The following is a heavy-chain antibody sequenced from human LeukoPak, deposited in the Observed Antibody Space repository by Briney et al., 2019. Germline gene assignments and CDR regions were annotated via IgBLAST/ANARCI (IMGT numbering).Heavy chain of an antibody. CDR3: AKAPGGVLLWFGEFIDY. CDR1: GFTFSSYG. J-gene: IGHJ4*02. V-gene: IGHV3-30*18. CDR2: ISYDGSNK. Sequence: GRSLGLSCAASGFTFSSYGMHWVRQAPGKGLEWVAVISYDGSNKYYADSVKGRFTISRDNSKNTLYLQMNSLRAEDTAVYYCAKAPGGVLLWFGEFIDYWGQGTLVTVSS. D-gene: IGHD3-10*01.